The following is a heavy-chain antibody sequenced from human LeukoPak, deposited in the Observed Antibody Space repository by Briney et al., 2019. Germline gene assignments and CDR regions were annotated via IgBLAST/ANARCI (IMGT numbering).Heavy chain of an antibody. CDR3: AKDSQPAAGPTEFDP. CDR1: GFTFSNYW. Sequence: GGSLRLSCAASGFTFSNYWMAWVRQAPGKGLEWVSVITGSAGGTYYADSVKGRFTISRDNSKSTLSLQMNSLRAEDTAVYYCAKDSQPAAGPTEFDPWGQGTLVTVSS. CDR2: ITGSAGGT. V-gene: IGHV3-23*01. D-gene: IGHD6-13*01. J-gene: IGHJ5*02.